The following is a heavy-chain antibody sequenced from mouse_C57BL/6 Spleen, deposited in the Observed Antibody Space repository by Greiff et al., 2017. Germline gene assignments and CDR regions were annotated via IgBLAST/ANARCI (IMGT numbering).Heavy chain of an antibody. CDR1: GYSITSGYY. J-gene: IGHJ2*01. CDR2: ISYDGSN. V-gene: IGHV3-6*01. D-gene: IGHD4-1*01. CDR3: ARDWGYFDY. Sequence: DVQLQESGPGLVKPSQSLSLTCSVTGYSITSGYYWNWIRQFPGNKLEWMGYISYDGSNNYNPSLKNRTSITRDTSKNQFFLKLNSVTTGDTATNNCARDWGYFDYWGKGTTLKVSS.